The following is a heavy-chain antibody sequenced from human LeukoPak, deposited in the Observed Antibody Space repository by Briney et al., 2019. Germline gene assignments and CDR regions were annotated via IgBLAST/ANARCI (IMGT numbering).Heavy chain of an antibody. Sequence: GGSLRLSCAASGFSFSSYVMHWVRQAPGKGLEWVAVIWYDGTNKYYADSAKGRFTISRDNSKNTLDVQMNSLRAEDTAVYYCARAEPAAMAYYFDYWGQGTLVTVSS. J-gene: IGHJ4*02. CDR3: ARAEPAAMAYYFDY. V-gene: IGHV3-30*19. CDR1: GFSFSSYV. CDR2: IWYDGTNK. D-gene: IGHD2-2*01.